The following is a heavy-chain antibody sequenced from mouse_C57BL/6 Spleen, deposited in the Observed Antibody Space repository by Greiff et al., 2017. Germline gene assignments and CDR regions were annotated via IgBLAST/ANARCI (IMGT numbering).Heavy chain of an antibody. CDR1: GYTFTSYG. CDR2: VYPRSGNT. Sequence: VQLQQSGAELARPGASVKLSCKASGYTFTSYGISWVKQRTGQGLEWIGEVYPRSGNTYYNEKFKGKATLTADKSSSTAYMELRSLTSEDSAVYYCAREHSSVFDYWGQGTTLTVSS. D-gene: IGHD2-12*01. CDR3: AREHSSVFDY. V-gene: IGHV1-81*01. J-gene: IGHJ2*01.